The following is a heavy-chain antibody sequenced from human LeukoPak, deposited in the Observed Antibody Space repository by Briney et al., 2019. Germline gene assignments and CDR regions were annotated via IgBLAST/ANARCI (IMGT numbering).Heavy chain of an antibody. CDR2: IKQDGSEK. CDR1: GFTFSSYW. V-gene: IGHV3-7*04. Sequence: GGSLRLSCAASGFTFSSYWMSWVRQAPGKGLEWVASIKQDGSEKYYVDSVKGRFTISRDNAQNSLYLQMNSLRADDTAVYYCARPYSSSWYNWFDPWGQGTLVTVSS. J-gene: IGHJ5*02. D-gene: IGHD6-13*01. CDR3: ARPYSSSWYNWFDP.